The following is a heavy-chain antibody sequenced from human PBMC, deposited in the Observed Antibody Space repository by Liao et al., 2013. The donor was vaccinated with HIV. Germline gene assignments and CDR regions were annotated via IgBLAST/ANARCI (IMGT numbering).Heavy chain of an antibody. CDR3: ARGERDFWSGYKVVY. CDR2: IYYTGTT. CDR1: GGSFSGYY. Sequence: QVQLQQWGAGLLKPSETLSLTCAVYGGSFSGYYWSWIRQTPEKGLEWIGSIYYTGTTYYKPSLRSRITMSVDTSKNHFSLQLSSVTAADTAVYYCARGERDFWSGYKVVYWGQGTLVTVSS. V-gene: IGHV4-34*01. D-gene: IGHD3-3*01. J-gene: IGHJ4*02.